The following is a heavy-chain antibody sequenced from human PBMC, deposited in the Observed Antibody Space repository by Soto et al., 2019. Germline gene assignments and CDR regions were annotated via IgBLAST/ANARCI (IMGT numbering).Heavy chain of an antibody. Sequence: ASVKVSCKASGYTFTGYYMHWVRQAPGQGLEWMGWINPNSGGTNYAQKFQGWVTMTRDTSISTAYMELSRPRSDDTAVYYCASRYSYGSARHAFVIWGQGTMVTVSS. J-gene: IGHJ3*02. CDR1: GYTFTGYY. CDR2: INPNSGGT. CDR3: ASRYSYGSARHAFVI. V-gene: IGHV1-2*04. D-gene: IGHD5-18*01.